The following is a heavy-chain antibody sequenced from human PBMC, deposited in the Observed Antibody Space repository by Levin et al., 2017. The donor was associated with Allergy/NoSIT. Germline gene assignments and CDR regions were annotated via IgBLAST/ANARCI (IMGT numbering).Heavy chain of an antibody. CDR3: ARILAPRSALDV. CDR1: GFTFSNYG. CDR2: ISSDGGSS. D-gene: IGHD6-6*01. V-gene: IGHV3-64*01. J-gene: IGHJ6*02. Sequence: PGGSLRLSCEASGFTFSNYGLYWVRQAPGKGLEYVSAISSDGGSSFYAISVMGRFTISRDSSKNTLFLQMDSLRTEDMAVYYCARILAPRSALDVWGQGTTVTVSS.